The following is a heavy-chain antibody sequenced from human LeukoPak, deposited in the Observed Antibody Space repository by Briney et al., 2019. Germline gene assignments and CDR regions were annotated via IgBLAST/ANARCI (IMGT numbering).Heavy chain of an antibody. V-gene: IGHV4-31*03. Sequence: SQTLSLTCTFSGGSFSSGGYYWSWIRQHPGKGLEWIGYIYYSGRTQYNPSLKSRVTISGDTSENQFSLTLSSVTAADTAVYYCARLYGAYSYFDYWGQGALVTVSS. D-gene: IGHD4-23*01. CDR1: GGSFSSGGYY. J-gene: IGHJ4*02. CDR3: ARLYGAYSYFDY. CDR2: IYYSGRT.